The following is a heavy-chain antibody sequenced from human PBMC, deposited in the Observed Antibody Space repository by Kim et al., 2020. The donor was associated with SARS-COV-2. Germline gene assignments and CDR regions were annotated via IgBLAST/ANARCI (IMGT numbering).Heavy chain of an antibody. Sequence: SETLSLTCTVSGGSISSYYWSWIRQPPGKGLEWIGYIYYSGSTNYNPSLKSRVTISVDTSKNQFSLKLSSVTAADTAVYYCARGTTMVRGTGLKDAFDI. CDR1: GGSISSYY. D-gene: IGHD3-10*01. CDR3: ARGTTMVRGTGLKDAFDI. CDR2: IYYSGST. V-gene: IGHV4-59*01. J-gene: IGHJ3*02.